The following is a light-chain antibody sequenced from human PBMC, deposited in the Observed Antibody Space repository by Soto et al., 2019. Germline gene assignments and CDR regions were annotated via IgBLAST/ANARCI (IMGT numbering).Light chain of an antibody. V-gene: IGLV2-11*01. CDR1: SRDIGGYNF. J-gene: IGLJ3*02. CDR3: CSYAGSYTWV. CDR2: DVN. Sequence: QSALTQPRSVSGSPGQSVTISCTGTSRDIGGYNFVSWYQHHPGKAPKLMICDVNKRPSGVPDRFSGSKSGNTASLPISGLQAEDESDYYCCSYAGSYTWVFGGGTKLTVL.